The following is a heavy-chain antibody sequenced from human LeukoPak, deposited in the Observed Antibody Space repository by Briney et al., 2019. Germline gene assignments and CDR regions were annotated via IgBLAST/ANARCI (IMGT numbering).Heavy chain of an antibody. Sequence: PGGSLRLSCAASAFTFSSCNMGWVRQARGKGVEWVSTISGSGGETYYAESVKGRFTISRDKSKNTLYLQMNTLRAEDTAVYYGAKGGITVRLSDYWGQGTLVTVSS. CDR3: AKGGITVRLSDY. D-gene: IGHD6-6*01. CDR2: ISGSGGET. CDR1: AFTFSSCN. J-gene: IGHJ4*02. V-gene: IGHV3-23*01.